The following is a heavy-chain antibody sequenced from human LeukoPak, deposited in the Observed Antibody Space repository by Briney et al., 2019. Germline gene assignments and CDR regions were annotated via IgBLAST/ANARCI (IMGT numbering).Heavy chain of an antibody. D-gene: IGHD3-10*01. CDR1: GGSISSYY. Sequence: SETLSLTCTVSGGSISSYYWNWIRQPPGKGLEWIGYIYYSGSTNYNPSLKSRVTISVDTPKNQFSLKLSSVTAADTAVYYCARWGPYYSGSGSYYYFDYWGQGTLVTVSS. CDR2: IYYSGST. CDR3: ARWGPYYSGSGSYYYFDY. V-gene: IGHV4-59*08. J-gene: IGHJ4*02.